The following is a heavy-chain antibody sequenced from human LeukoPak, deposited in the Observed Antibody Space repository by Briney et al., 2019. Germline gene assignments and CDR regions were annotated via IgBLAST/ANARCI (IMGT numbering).Heavy chain of an antibody. D-gene: IGHD5-24*01. CDR2: IKKDGSEK. CDR3: AKSGYNRFDY. J-gene: IGHJ4*02. Sequence: GGSLRLSCAASGFTFSSYEMNWVRQAPGKGLEWVANIKKDGSEKYYVDSVKGRFTISRDNAKKSLYLQMNSLRAEDTAVYYCAKSGYNRFDYWGQGTLVTVSS. V-gene: IGHV3-7*01. CDR1: GFTFSSYE.